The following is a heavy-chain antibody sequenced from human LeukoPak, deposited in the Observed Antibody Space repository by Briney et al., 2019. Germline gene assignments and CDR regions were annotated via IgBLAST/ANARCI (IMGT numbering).Heavy chain of an antibody. Sequence: GRSLRLSCAASGFTFSSYGMHWVRQAPGKGLEWVAVISYDGSNKYYADSVKGRFTISRDNSKNTLYLQMNSLRAEDTAVYYCANPDYNDSSGYYWNAFDIWGQGTMVTVSS. D-gene: IGHD3-22*01. V-gene: IGHV3-30*18. CDR3: ANPDYNDSSGYYWNAFDI. CDR2: ISYDGSNK. J-gene: IGHJ3*02. CDR1: GFTFSSYG.